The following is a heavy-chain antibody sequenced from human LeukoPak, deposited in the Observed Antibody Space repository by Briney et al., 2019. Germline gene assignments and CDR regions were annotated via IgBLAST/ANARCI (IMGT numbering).Heavy chain of an antibody. CDR3: ARRRSSTLIDY. V-gene: IGHV5-51*01. J-gene: IGHJ4*02. CDR1: GYSFSSYW. CDR2: IYPGDSDT. Sequence: GESLKISCKVSGYSFSSYWIAWVRQMPGKGLEWMGIIYPGDSDTTYSPSFQGQVTISADKSISTAYLQWNSLKASDTAMYFCARRRSSTLIDYWGQGTLVTVSS. D-gene: IGHD3-10*01.